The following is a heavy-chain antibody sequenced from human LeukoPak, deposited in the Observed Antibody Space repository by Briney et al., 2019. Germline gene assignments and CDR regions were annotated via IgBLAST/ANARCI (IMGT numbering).Heavy chain of an antibody. CDR1: GYTFTSYD. V-gene: IGHV1-8*01. CDR3: ARGPRITGNP. J-gene: IGHJ5*02. CDR2: MNPSSGNT. D-gene: IGHD1-20*01. Sequence: ASVKVSCKASGYTFTSYDINWVRQATGQGLEWMGWMNPSSGNTGYAQKFQGRVTMTRDTSISTAYMELSSLRSEDTAVYYCARGPRITGNPWGQGTLVTVSS.